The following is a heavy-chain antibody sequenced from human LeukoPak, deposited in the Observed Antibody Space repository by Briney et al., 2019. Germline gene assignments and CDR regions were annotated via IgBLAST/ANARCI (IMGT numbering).Heavy chain of an antibody. Sequence: GASVKVSCKASGYTFTGYYMHWVRQAPGQGLEWMGRINPSSGGTNYAQKFQGRVTMTRDTSISTAYMELSRLRSDDTAVYYCAADPNVYYDFWSGYYSYYYGMDVWGQGTTVTVSS. J-gene: IGHJ6*02. V-gene: IGHV1-2*06. D-gene: IGHD3-3*01. CDR3: AADPNVYYDFWSGYYSYYYGMDV. CDR1: GYTFTGYY. CDR2: INPSSGGT.